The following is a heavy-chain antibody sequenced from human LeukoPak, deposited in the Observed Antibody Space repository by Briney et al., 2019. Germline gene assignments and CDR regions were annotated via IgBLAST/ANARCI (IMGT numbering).Heavy chain of an antibody. J-gene: IGHJ4*02. CDR1: GGSISSGDYY. D-gene: IGHD3-10*01. CDR3: ARKFWFGESLDY. V-gene: IGHV4-30-4*01. Sequence: PSETLSLTCTVSGGSISSGDYYWSWIRQPPGKGLESIGYIYYSGSTYYNPSLKSRVTISVDTSKNQFSLKLSSVTAADTAVYYCARKFWFGESLDYWGQGTLVTVSS. CDR2: IYYSGST.